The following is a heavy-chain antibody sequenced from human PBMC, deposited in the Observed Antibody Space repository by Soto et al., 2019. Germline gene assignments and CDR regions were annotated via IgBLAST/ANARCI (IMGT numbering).Heavy chain of an antibody. D-gene: IGHD6-13*01. J-gene: IGHJ4*02. Sequence: DVQLEESGGGLIQPGGSLRLSCAVSGFTVSNNYMTWVRQAPGKGLEWVSLIYSSGGTKYADSVRGRFTISRDNSKNTLYLQMNSLKLEDTAVYYCARDPPGIAASGSYNWGQGTLVTVSS. CDR1: GFTVSNNY. CDR3: ARDPPGIAASGSYN. CDR2: IYSSGGT. V-gene: IGHV3-53*01.